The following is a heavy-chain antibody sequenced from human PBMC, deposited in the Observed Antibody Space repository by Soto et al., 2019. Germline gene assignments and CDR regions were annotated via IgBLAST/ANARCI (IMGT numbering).Heavy chain of an antibody. J-gene: IGHJ4*02. D-gene: IGHD6-19*01. CDR3: ARDFLAEAYSSGRYADY. V-gene: IGHV1-18*01. Sequence: ASVKVSCKASGYTFTSYGISWVRQAPGQGLEWMGWISAYNGNTNYAQKLQGRVTMTTDTSASTAYMELRSLRSDDTAVYYCARDFLAEAYSSGRYADYWGQGTLVTVSS. CDR1: GYTFTSYG. CDR2: ISAYNGNT.